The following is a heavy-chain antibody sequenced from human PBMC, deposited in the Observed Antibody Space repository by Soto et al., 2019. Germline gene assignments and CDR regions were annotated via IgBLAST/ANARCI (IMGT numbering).Heavy chain of an antibody. J-gene: IGHJ6*02. CDR3: ARGDSSSSTGIYYYGMDV. CDR2: IIPIFGTA. D-gene: IGHD6-13*01. Sequence: SVKVSCKASGGTFSSYAISWVRQAPGQGLEWMGGIIPIFGTANYAQKFQGRVTITADESTSTAYMELSSLRSEDTAVYCCARGDSSSSTGIYYYGMDVWGQGTTVTVSS. CDR1: GGTFSSYA. V-gene: IGHV1-69*13.